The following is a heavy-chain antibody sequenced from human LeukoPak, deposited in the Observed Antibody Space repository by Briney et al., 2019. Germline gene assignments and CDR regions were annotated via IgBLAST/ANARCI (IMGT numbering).Heavy chain of an antibody. D-gene: IGHD2-2*01. CDR3: AKGVVVAPDVTPFDY. CDR2: ISWNSGSI. V-gene: IGHV3-9*01. J-gene: IGHJ4*02. Sequence: GGSLRLSCAASGFTFSSYVMHWVRQAPGKGLEWVSGISWNSGSIGYADSVKGRFTISRDNSKNTLYLQMNSLRAEDTAVYYCAKGVVVAPDVTPFDYWGQGTLVTVSS. CDR1: GFTFSSYV.